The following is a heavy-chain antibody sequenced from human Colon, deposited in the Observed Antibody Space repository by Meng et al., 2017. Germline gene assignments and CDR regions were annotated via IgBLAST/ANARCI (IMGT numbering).Heavy chain of an antibody. V-gene: IGHV4-61*01. CDR3: ARFYGSGTFEVHDY. CDR2: IHYSGSR. CDR1: GGSVSSASYY. D-gene: IGHD3-10*01. J-gene: IGHJ4*02. Sequence: QARAAGPGLLSPSETLSLTCNVSGGSVSSASYYWSWIRQPPGKGLEWIGLIHYSGSRNYNPSLKSRVTMSVDTSKNQVSLRLTSVTAADTAVYYCARFYGSGTFEVHDYWGQGTLVTVSS.